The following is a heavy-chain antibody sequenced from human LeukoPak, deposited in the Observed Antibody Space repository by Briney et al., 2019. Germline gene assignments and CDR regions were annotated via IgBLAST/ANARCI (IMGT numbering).Heavy chain of an antibody. CDR1: GGSLSSYY. CDR3: PRDAEYYAIWRGYAGYSDY. J-gene: IGHJ4*02. D-gene: IGHD3-3*01. V-gene: IGHV4-59*12. CDR2: IYYSGST. Sequence: SETLSLTCTVSGGSLSSYYWSWIRQPPGKGLEWIGYIYYSGSTNYNPSLRRRITISLDTSKQKSSLKLTAVTAADTAVYFGPRDAEYYAIWRGYAGYSDYWGQGISVTVSS.